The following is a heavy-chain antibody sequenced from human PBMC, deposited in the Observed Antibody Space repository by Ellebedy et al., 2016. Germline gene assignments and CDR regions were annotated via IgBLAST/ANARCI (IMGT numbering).Heavy chain of an antibody. Sequence: GGSLRLXXAASGFTFSNYAMGWVRRAPGKVLEWVSAISASGGDTNYADSVKGRFTISRDNSKNTLYLQMNSLRAEDTAVYYCAREGLGATARDAFDIWGQGTMVTVSS. CDR1: GFTFSNYA. D-gene: IGHD1-26*01. V-gene: IGHV3-23*01. CDR2: ISASGGDT. J-gene: IGHJ3*02. CDR3: AREGLGATARDAFDI.